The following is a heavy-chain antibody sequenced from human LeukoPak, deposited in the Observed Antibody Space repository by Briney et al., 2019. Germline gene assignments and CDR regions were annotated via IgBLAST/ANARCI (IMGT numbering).Heavy chain of an antibody. Sequence: ASETLSLTCAVYGGSFSGYYWSWIRQPPGKGLEWIGEINHSGSTNYNPSLKSRVTISVDTSKNQFSLKLNSVTAADTAVYYCARIWVHSSSCFDYWGQGTLVTVSS. J-gene: IGHJ4*02. CDR3: ARIWVHSSSCFDY. CDR2: INHSGST. CDR1: GGSFSGYY. V-gene: IGHV4-34*01. D-gene: IGHD6-6*01.